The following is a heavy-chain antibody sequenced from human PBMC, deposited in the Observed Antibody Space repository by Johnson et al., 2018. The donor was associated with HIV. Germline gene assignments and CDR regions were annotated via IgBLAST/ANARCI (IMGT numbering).Heavy chain of an antibody. Sequence: VQLVESGGDVVQPGKSLRLSCAASGFTFSSYGMHWVRQAPGRGLEWVSSISSSGSTIYYAAAVKGRFTIARDNAKNSLYLQMNSLRAEDTAVYYCARADGGSDWGAFDIWGQGTMVTVSS. D-gene: IGHD1-26*01. CDR1: GFTFSSYG. V-gene: IGHV3-48*04. CDR2: ISSSGSTI. CDR3: ARADGGSDWGAFDI. J-gene: IGHJ3*02.